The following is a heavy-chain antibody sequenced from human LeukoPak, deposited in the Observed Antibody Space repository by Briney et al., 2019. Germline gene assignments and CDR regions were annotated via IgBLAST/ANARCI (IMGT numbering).Heavy chain of an antibody. J-gene: IGHJ4*02. CDR3: IAKEYYFDY. D-gene: IGHD3-10*01. Sequence: PGGSLRLSCAASGFIFSGSGMHWVRQPPGKGLEWIGSIYYSGSTYYNPSLKSRVTISVDTSKNQFSLKLSSVTAADTAVYYCIAKEYYFDYWGQGTLVTVSS. CDR1: GFIFSGSG. CDR2: IYYSGST. V-gene: IGHV4-38-2*01.